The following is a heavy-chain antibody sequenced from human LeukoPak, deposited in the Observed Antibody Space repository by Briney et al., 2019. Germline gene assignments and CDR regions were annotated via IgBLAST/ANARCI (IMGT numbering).Heavy chain of an antibody. J-gene: IGHJ4*02. CDR2: FSPGGGST. V-gene: IGHV1-46*01. CDR1: GYSFTDYY. D-gene: IGHD3-22*01. Sequence: ASMKVSCRTSGYSFTDYYMHWVRQAPGQGLEWMGVFSPGGGSTTYAQQFQGRVSMTKDMSTSTLYLELSSLRSDDTAVYYRARGEYYDSGGRFDYWGQGTLVTVSS. CDR3: ARGEYYDSGGRFDY.